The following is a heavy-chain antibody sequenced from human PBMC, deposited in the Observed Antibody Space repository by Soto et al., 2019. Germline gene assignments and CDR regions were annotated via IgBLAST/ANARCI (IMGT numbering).Heavy chain of an antibody. CDR3: ASAGLSIAAKKSPGY. J-gene: IGHJ4*02. D-gene: IGHD6-6*01. CDR2: ISSSSSYI. Sequence: EVQLVESGGGLVKPGGSLRLSCAASGFTFSSYSMNWVRQAPGKGLEWVSSISSSSSYIYYADSVKGRFTISRDKAKNSLYLQMNSLRAEDTAVYYCASAGLSIAAKKSPGYWGQGTLVTVSS. CDR1: GFTFSSYS. V-gene: IGHV3-21*01.